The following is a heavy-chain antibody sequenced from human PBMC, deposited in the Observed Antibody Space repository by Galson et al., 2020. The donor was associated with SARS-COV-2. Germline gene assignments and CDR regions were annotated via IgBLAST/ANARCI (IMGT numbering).Heavy chain of an antibody. V-gene: IGHV3-15*01. CDR2: IKSKTDGGTT. J-gene: IGHJ2*01. CDR3: TRRVVVAATEWYFDL. Sequence: GGSLRLSCAASGFTFSNAWMSWVRQAPGKGLEWVGRIKSKTDGGTTDYAAPVKGRFTISRDDSKNTLYLQMNSLKTEDTAVYYCTRRVVVAATEWYFDLWGRGTLVTVSS. CDR1: GFTFSNAW. D-gene: IGHD2-15*01.